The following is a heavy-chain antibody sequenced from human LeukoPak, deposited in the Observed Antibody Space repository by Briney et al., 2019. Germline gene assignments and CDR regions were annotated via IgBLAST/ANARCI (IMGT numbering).Heavy chain of an antibody. J-gene: IGHJ4*02. V-gene: IGHV3-30*18. CDR1: GFTFSSYG. D-gene: IGHD6-6*01. Sequence: GGSLRLSCAASGFTFSSYGMHWVRQAPGKGLEWVAVISYDGSNKYYADSVKGRFTISRDNSKNTLYLQMNGLRAEDTAVYYCANGRSSNYWGQGTLVTVSS. CDR2: ISYDGSNK. CDR3: ANGRSSNY.